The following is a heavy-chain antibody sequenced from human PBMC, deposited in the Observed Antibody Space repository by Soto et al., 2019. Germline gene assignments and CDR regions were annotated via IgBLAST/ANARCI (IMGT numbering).Heavy chain of an antibody. Sequence: EVQLLESGGGLVQPGGSLRLSCAASGFTFSSYAMNWVRQAPGKGLEWVSSISASGDITYYADSVKGRFTIARDNSKRTRYLQMNSLRADDTAVYYCAKEVAGSDVVGPTDSWGQGTVVTVSS. V-gene: IGHV3-23*01. D-gene: IGHD1-26*01. CDR3: AKEVAGSDVVGPTDS. J-gene: IGHJ4*02. CDR1: GFTFSSYA. CDR2: ISASGDIT.